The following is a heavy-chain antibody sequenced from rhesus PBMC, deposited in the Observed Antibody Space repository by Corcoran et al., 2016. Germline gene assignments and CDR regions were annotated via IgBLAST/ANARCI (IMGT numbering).Heavy chain of an antibody. Sequence: QVQLQESGPGLVKPSETLSLTCAVSGYSISSNYWSWIRQPPGKGLEWIGYIYGSSASTYYNPSLKRRVCMSTDTSKDHFSLKLSSVTAADTAVYYWARGYSSGWSYNYGLDSWGQGVVVTVSS. J-gene: IGHJ6*01. D-gene: IGHD6S26*01. CDR1: GYSISSNY. V-gene: IGHV4-147*01. CDR2: IYGSSAST. CDR3: ARGYSSGWSYNYGLDS.